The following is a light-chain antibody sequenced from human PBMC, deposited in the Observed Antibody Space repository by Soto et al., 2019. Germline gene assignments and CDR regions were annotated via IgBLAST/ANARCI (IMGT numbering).Light chain of an antibody. V-gene: IGKV3-15*01. J-gene: IGKJ1*01. CDR1: QSVSSD. Sequence: EIMMTQSPATLSVSPGERATLSCRASQSVSSDLAWYQPKPGQAPRLLIYGASTRATGVPARFSGSGSETEFTLTISSLQSEDFAVYYCQQYNNWPPWTFGQGTKVEIK. CDR2: GAS. CDR3: QQYNNWPPWT.